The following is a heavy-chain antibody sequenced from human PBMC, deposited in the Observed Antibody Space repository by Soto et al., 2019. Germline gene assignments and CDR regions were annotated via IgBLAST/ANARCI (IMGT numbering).Heavy chain of an antibody. D-gene: IGHD6-19*01. CDR1: GGSVSSGHFY. CDR3: ARSGSGSGWL. Sequence: SETLSLTCTVSGGSVSSGHFYWSWIRQPPWKGLEWIGYIYYSGSTKYNPSLRSRVTISVDTSKNQFSLKLTSVTAADTAVYYCARSGSGSGWLWGQGXLVTVYS. CDR2: IYYSGST. J-gene: IGHJ4*02. V-gene: IGHV4-61*01.